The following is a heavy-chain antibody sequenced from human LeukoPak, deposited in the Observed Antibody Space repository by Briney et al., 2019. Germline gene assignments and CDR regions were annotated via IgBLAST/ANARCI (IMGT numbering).Heavy chain of an antibody. V-gene: IGHV4-30-4*08. CDR2: IYYSGST. J-gene: IGHJ4*02. Sequence: PSQTLSLTCTVSGGSISSGDYCWSWIRQPPGKGLEWIGYIYYSGSTYYNPSLKSRVTTSVDTSKNQFSLKLSSVTAADTAVYYCARASSGYYYPSDYWGQGTLVTVSS. D-gene: IGHD3-22*01. CDR1: GGSISSGDYC. CDR3: ARASSGYYYPSDY.